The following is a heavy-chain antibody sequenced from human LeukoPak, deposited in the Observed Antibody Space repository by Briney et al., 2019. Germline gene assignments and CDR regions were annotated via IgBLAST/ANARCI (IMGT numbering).Heavy chain of an antibody. V-gene: IGHV4-59*08. CDR1: GGSISSYY. CDR2: IYYSGST. CDR3: ARQSTVTTFTFDI. D-gene: IGHD4-17*01. J-gene: IGHJ3*02. Sequence: SETLSLTCTVSGGSISSYYWSWIRQPPGKGLEWIGYIYYSGSTNYNPSLKSRVTISVDTSKNQFSLKLSSVTAADTAVYYCARQSTVTTFTFDIWGRGTMVTVSS.